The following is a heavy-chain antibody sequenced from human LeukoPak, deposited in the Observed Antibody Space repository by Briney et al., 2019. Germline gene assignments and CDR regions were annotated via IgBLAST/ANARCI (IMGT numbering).Heavy chain of an antibody. CDR1: GGPFSGNY. Sequence: SETLSLTCAVYGGPFSGNYWSWIRQPPGKGLEGIGDINHSGSTNYNPSLKSRVTISVDTSKNQFSLKLSSVTAADTAVYYCARGWVYCTNGICSRSYYMDVWDKGTTVTVSS. CDR2: INHSGST. CDR3: ARGWVYCTNGICSRSYYMDV. D-gene: IGHD2-8*01. J-gene: IGHJ6*03. V-gene: IGHV4-34*01.